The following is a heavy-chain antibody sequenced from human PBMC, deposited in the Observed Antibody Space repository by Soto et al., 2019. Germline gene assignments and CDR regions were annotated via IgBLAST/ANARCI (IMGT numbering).Heavy chain of an antibody. CDR3: ASRRDGYNSAFDI. J-gene: IGHJ3*02. CDR1: GYSFTSYW. D-gene: IGHD5-12*01. V-gene: IGHV5-51*01. CDR2: IYPGDSDT. Sequence: HGESLKISGKGSGYSFTSYWICWVRQMPGKCLEWMGIIYPGDSDTRYSPSFQGQVTISADKSISTAYLQWSSLKASDTAMYYCASRRDGYNSAFDIWGQGTMVTVSS.